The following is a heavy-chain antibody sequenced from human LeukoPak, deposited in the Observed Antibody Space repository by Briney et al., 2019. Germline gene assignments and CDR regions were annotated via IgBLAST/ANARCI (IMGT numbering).Heavy chain of an antibody. CDR3: ARDPGISEAGTVGYFDY. D-gene: IGHD6-13*01. V-gene: IGHV3-74*01. Sequence: GGSLRLSCAASGFTFSSYWMHWVRQAPGKGLVWVSRINSDGSSTSYADSVKGRFTISRDNAKNSLYLQMNNLRVEDTGVYYCARDPGISEAGTVGYFDYWGQGALVTVS. CDR1: GFTFSSYW. J-gene: IGHJ4*02. CDR2: INSDGSST.